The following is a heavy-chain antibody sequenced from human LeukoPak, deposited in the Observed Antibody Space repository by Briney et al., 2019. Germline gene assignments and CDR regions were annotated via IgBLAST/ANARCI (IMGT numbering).Heavy chain of an antibody. Sequence: GGSLRLSCAASGFTFSSYAMSWVRQAPGKGLEWVSGISGSGDNTYYADSVKGRFTISRDNSKNTLYVQVNSLGTEDTAAYYCAKAASSSWPSYYYGMDVWGQGTTVTVSS. D-gene: IGHD6-13*01. V-gene: IGHV3-23*01. CDR2: ISGSGDNT. CDR1: GFTFSSYA. J-gene: IGHJ6*02. CDR3: AKAASSSWPSYYYGMDV.